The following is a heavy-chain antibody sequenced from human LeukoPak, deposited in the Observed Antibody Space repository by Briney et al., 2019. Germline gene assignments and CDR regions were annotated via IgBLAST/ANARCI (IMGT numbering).Heavy chain of an antibody. CDR2: IYSGGST. V-gene: IGHV3-53*01. Sequence: GGSLRLSCAASGFTFSSYSMNWVRQAPGKGLEWVSVIYSGGSTYYADSVKGRFTISRDNSKNTLYLQMNSLRAEDTAVYYCARGPLVGATPYYYYYMDVWGKGTTVTVSS. D-gene: IGHD1-26*01. CDR3: ARGPLVGATPYYYYYMDV. J-gene: IGHJ6*03. CDR1: GFTFSSYS.